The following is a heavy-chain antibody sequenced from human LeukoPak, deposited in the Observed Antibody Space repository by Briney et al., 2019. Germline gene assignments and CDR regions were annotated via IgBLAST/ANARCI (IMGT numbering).Heavy chain of an antibody. D-gene: IGHD4-17*01. J-gene: IGHJ4*02. CDR1: GFTVSSNY. CDR2: IYGGGST. CDR3: ARHDYGVYPTSFY. Sequence: GGSLRLSCAASGFTVSSNYMSWVRQAPGKGLEWVSVIYGGGSTYYADSVKGRFTISRDNSKNTLYLQMNSLRAEDTAVYYCARHDYGVYPTSFYWGQGTLVTVSS. V-gene: IGHV3-53*01.